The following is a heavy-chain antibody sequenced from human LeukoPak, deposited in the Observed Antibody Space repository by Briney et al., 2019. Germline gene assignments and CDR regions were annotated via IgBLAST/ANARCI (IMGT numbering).Heavy chain of an antibody. D-gene: IGHD4-17*01. Sequence: KPGGSLRLSCTASGFTFSSYSMNWVRQAPGKGLEWVSSISTSSSYIYYADSVKGRFTISRDNAKNTLYLQMNSLRAEDTAVYYCAKFPAATVTIRGRRFDYWGQGTLVTVSS. CDR3: AKFPAATVTIRGRRFDY. CDR2: ISTSSSYI. CDR1: GFTFSSYS. V-gene: IGHV3-21*04. J-gene: IGHJ4*02.